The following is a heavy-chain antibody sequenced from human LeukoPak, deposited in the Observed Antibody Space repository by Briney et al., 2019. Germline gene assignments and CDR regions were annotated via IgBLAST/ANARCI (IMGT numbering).Heavy chain of an antibody. CDR1: GDSIRSNNYY. CDR2: IYYSGST. D-gene: IGHD1-7*01. Sequence: SQTLSLTCTVSGDSIRSNNYYWSWIRQHPGKGLEWIGYIYYSGSTYYNPSLKSRVTISVDTSKNQFSLKLSSVTAADTAVYYCARGQKRITGTSGYYGMDVWGQGTTVTVSS. J-gene: IGHJ6*02. V-gene: IGHV4-31*03. CDR3: ARGQKRITGTSGYYGMDV.